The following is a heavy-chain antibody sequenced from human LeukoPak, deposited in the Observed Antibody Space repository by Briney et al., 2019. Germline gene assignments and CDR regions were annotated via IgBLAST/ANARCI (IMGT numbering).Heavy chain of an antibody. CDR1: GGSISSYY. V-gene: IGHV4-4*07. CDR2: IYTSGST. J-gene: IGHJ2*01. D-gene: IGHD3-9*01. CDR3: ARQYSDIFTGYHRGELYWYFDL. Sequence: TSETLSLTCTVSGGSISSYYWSWIRQPAGKGLEWIGRIYTSGSTNYNPSLKSRVTMSVDTSKNQFSLKLSSVTAADTAVYYCARQYSDIFTGYHRGELYWYFDLWGRGTLVTVSS.